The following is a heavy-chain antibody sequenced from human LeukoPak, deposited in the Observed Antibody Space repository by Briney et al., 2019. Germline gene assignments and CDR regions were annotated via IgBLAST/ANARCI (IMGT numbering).Heavy chain of an antibody. CDR1: GGSFSGYY. CDR3: ARDSFYRGGAGY. J-gene: IGHJ4*02. D-gene: IGHD2-21*01. CDR2: INHSGST. V-gene: IGHV4-34*01. Sequence: SETLSLTCAVYGGSFSGYYWSWIRQPPGKGLEWIGEINHSGSTNYNPSLKSRVTISVDTSKNQFSLKLSSVTAADTAVYYCARDSFYRGGAGYWGQGTLVTVSS.